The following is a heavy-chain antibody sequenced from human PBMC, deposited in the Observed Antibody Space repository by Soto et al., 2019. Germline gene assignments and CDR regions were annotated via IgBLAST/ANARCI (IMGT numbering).Heavy chain of an antibody. Sequence: GGSLRLSCAASGFTFGNFVMRWVRQTPGKGLEWVATITETGGDTDYTDSVKGRFTIYRDNSKNTLYLQMTSLRAEDTARYYFTKASSDRNPMEVWGPGTTVTVSS. CDR3: TKASSDRNPMEV. J-gene: IGHJ6*02. CDR1: GFTFGNFV. V-gene: IGHV3-23*01. CDR2: ITETGGDT.